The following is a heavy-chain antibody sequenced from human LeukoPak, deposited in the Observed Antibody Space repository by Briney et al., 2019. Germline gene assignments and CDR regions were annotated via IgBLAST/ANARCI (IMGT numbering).Heavy chain of an antibody. Sequence: SGTLSLTCTVSGGSISSYYWSWIRQPPGKGLEWIGFVYYSGSTNYDPSLKSRVTISLDTSKNQFSLKLSSVTAADTAVYYCAGAYSDYNFIFDYWGQGTLVTVSS. J-gene: IGHJ4*02. V-gene: IGHV4-59*01. CDR2: VYYSGST. CDR3: AGAYSDYNFIFDY. CDR1: GGSISSYY. D-gene: IGHD5-12*01.